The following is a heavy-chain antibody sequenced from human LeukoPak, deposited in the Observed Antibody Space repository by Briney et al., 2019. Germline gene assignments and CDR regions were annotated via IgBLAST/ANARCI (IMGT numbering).Heavy chain of an antibody. D-gene: IGHD2-21*02. Sequence: SETLSLTCTVSGGPISSSSYYWGWIRQPPGKGLEWIGSIYYSGSTYYNPSLKSRVTISVDTSKNQFSLKLSSVTAADTAVYYCARPRQGDYYFDYWGQGTLVTVSS. CDR2: IYYSGST. CDR3: ARPRQGDYYFDY. J-gene: IGHJ4*02. V-gene: IGHV4-39*01. CDR1: GGPISSSSYY.